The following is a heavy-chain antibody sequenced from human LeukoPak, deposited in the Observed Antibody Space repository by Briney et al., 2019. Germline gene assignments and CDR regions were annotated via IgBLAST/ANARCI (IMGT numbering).Heavy chain of an antibody. CDR3: ARDLGVVGATTYP. CDR2: IIHIFGTA. D-gene: IGHD1-26*01. J-gene: IGHJ5*02. CDR1: GGTFSSYA. Sequence: SVKVSCKASGGTFSSYAISWVRQAPRQGLEWMGGIIHIFGTANYAQKFQGRVTITADESTSTAYMELSSLRSEDTAVYYCARDLGVVGATTYPWGQGTLVTVSS. V-gene: IGHV1-69*13.